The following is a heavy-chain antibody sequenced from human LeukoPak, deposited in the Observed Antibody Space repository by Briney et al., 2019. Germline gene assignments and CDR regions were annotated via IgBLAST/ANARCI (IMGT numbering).Heavy chain of an antibody. V-gene: IGHV4-4*07. CDR2: IYTSGST. J-gene: IGHJ4*02. CDR1: GGSISSYY. D-gene: IGHD6-19*01. Sequence: SETLSLTCTVSGGSISSYYWSWIRQPAGKGLEWIGRIYTSGSTNYNPSLKSRVTMSVDTSKNQFSLKLSSVTAAGTAVYYCARVGTGYSSGPVDYWGQGTLVTVSS. CDR3: ARVGTGYSSGPVDY.